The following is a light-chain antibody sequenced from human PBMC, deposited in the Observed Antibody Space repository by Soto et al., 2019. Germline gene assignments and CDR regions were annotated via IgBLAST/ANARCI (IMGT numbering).Light chain of an antibody. CDR3: QQYDRSPRV. J-gene: IGKJ1*01. Sequence: EIVLTQSPGSLSLSPGERATLSCRASQSVSSTYLAWYQQRPGQAPRLLIYAASSRATGIPDRFSGSGSGTDFTLTINRLEPEDFAVYYCQQYDRSPRVFGQGTKVEIK. CDR2: AAS. V-gene: IGKV3-20*01. CDR1: QSVSSTY.